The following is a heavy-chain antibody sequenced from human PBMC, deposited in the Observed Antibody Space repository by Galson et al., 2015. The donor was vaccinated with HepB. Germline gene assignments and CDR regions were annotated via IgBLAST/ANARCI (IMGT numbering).Heavy chain of an antibody. D-gene: IGHD6-19*01. V-gene: IGHV6-1*01. Sequence: CAISGDSVSSNSAAWNWIRQSPSRGLEWLGRTYYRSKWYNDYAVSVKSRITINPDTSKNQFSLQLNSVTPEDTAVYYCARESPVAGSNWFDPWGQGTLVTVSS. CDR2: TYYRSKWYN. CDR1: GDSVSSNSAA. CDR3: ARESPVAGSNWFDP. J-gene: IGHJ5*02.